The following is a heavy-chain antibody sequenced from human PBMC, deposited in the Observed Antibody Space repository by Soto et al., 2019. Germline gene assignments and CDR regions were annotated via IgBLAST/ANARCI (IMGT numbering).Heavy chain of an antibody. CDR2: IYDGGRT. V-gene: IGHV4-30-4*01. CDR1: GGSISTVDYW. CDR3: ARGPSGDKVDS. D-gene: IGHD7-27*01. J-gene: IGHJ4*02. Sequence: QVQLQESGPGLVKPSQTLSLTCTVSGGSISTVDYWWSWIRQSPDMGLEWIGHIYDGGRTYNNPSLERRVTMSVDTSNSQLSLPLSSVSAADTAVYYCARGPSGDKVDSWGQGTLVTVSS.